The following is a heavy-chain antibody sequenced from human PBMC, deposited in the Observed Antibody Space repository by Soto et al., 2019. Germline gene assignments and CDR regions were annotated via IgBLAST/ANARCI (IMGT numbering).Heavy chain of an antibody. CDR1: GGSFSGYY. Sequence: SETLSLTCAVYGGSFSGYYWSWIRQPPGKGLEWIGEINHSGSTNYNPSLKSRVTISVDTSKNPFSLKLSSVTAADTAVYYCARALYVWGWTGLWFDPWGQGTLVTVS. D-gene: IGHD3-16*01. V-gene: IGHV4-34*01. CDR3: ARALYVWGWTGLWFDP. J-gene: IGHJ5*02. CDR2: INHSGST.